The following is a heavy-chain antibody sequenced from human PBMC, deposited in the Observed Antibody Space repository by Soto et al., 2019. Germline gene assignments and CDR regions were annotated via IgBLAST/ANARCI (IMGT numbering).Heavy chain of an antibody. CDR1: GGSISSGGYY. V-gene: IGHV4-31*03. Sequence: QVQLQESGPGLVKPSQTLSLTCTVSGGSISSGGYYWSWIRQHPGKGLEGIGYIYYSGSTYYNPSLKSRVTISVDTSKNQFSLQLSSVTAADTAVYYCRSGWTPAGFDIWGQGTMVTVSS. J-gene: IGHJ3*02. CDR3: RSGWTPAGFDI. CDR2: IYYSGST. D-gene: IGHD6-19*01.